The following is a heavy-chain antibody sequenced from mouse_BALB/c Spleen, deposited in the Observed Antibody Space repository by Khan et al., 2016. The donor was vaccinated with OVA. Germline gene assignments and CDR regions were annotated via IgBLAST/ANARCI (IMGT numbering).Heavy chain of an antibody. J-gene: IGHJ4*01. D-gene: IGHD1-1*02. CDR1: GYTFTAYD. Sequence: QVQLQQSGPELVKPGASVKISCKASGYTFTAYDINWVKQRPGQGLEWIGWIYPGDGSTQYNEDFKGKATLTADRSSNTAYMQLSRLTSENSAVYVYAREGLLWVAMDYWSQGTSVSVSA. CDR3: AREGLLWVAMDY. CDR2: IYPGDGST. V-gene: IGHV1S56*01.